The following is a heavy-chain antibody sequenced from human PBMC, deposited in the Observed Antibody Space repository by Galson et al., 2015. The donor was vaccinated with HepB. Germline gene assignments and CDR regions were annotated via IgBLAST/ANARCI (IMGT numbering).Heavy chain of an antibody. J-gene: IGHJ4*02. CDR3: AKHGSGSYYNEYYFDY. V-gene: IGHV3-23*01. Sequence: SLRLSCAASGFTFSIYAMSWVRQAPGKGLEWVSGISGSGDSTYYADSVKGRFTMSRDNSKNTLYLQMNSLRAEDTAVYYCAKHGSGSYYNEYYFDYWGQGTLVTVSS. CDR2: ISGSGDST. CDR1: GFTFSIYA. D-gene: IGHD3-10*01.